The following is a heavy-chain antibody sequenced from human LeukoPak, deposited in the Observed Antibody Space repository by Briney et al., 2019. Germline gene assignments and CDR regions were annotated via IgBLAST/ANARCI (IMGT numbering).Heavy chain of an antibody. D-gene: IGHD2-2*02. V-gene: IGHV3-11*05. CDR2: ISTPSSYT. CDR3: ARDWYCSSSICYTDGIWFDP. J-gene: IGHJ5*02. CDR1: SFTFSDYY. Sequence: GRSLRLFRAGSSFTFSDYYMRWIRRAPAKGLEDGADISTPSSYTDYPDSVKGRFTNSRDNAKNLLYLQMNSLRHDDTAVYYCARDWYCSSSICYTDGIWFDPWGQGTLVTVSS.